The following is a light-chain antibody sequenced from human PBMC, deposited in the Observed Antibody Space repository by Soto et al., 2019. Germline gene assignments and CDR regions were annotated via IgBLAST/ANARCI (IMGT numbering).Light chain of an antibody. CDR2: DAS. V-gene: IGKV1-13*02. J-gene: IGKJ3*01. CDR1: QGISSA. Sequence: AIQLTQSPSSLSASVGERVTITCRASQGISSALAWYQQKPGKAPKLLIYDASSLESGVPSRFSGSASGTDFTLTISSLQPEDFATYYCQQMETFGPGPKVDIK. CDR3: QQMET.